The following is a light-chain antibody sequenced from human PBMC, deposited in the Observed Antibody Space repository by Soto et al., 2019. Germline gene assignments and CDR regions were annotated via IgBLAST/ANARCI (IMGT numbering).Light chain of an antibody. CDR1: SGDVGAYNF. V-gene: IGLV2-14*01. CDR2: EVN. Sequence: QSVLTQPASVSGSPGQSITISCTGSSGDVGAYNFVSWYQQHPGKAPTLIIYEVNHRPSGVSNRFSGSKSGNTASLTISGLQAEDEADYYCTSYATSSTVIFRGGTKLTVL. CDR3: TSYATSSTVI. J-gene: IGLJ2*01.